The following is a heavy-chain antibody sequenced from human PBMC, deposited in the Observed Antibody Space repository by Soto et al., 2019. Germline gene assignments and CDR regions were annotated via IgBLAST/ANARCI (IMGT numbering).Heavy chain of an antibody. Sequence: ASVKVSCKASGYTFTSYYMHWVRQAPGQGLEWMGIINPSGGSTSYAQKFQGRVTMTRDTSTSTVYMELSSLRSEDTAVYYCARDRVDGESPGYYYGMDVWGQGTTVTVSS. CDR1: GYTFTSYY. CDR3: ARDRVDGESPGYYYGMDV. D-gene: IGHD4-17*01. V-gene: IGHV1-46*01. J-gene: IGHJ6*02. CDR2: INPSGGST.